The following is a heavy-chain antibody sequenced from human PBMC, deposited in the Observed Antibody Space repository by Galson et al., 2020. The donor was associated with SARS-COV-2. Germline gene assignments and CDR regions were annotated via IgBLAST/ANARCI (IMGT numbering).Heavy chain of an antibody. Sequence: SQASATLSLTCAVYGGYFSDYYWSWIRQSPGRGLEWIGEITHSGSTSSNPSLQSRATISVDTSKNQFSLKMRSVTAADTAVYYCARGTRDITMSVVGMSSVSCYVDQWGQGALVTVGS. J-gene: IGHJ4*03. CDR2: ITHSGST. CDR1: GGYFSDYY. V-gene: IGHV4-34*01. D-gene: IGHD3-22*01. CDR3: ARGTRDITMSVVGMSSVSCYVDQ.